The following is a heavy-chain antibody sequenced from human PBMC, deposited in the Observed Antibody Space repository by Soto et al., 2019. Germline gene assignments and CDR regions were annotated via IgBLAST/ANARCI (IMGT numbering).Heavy chain of an antibody. V-gene: IGHV4-31*03. CDR3: ARHGGSGSYYSYYFDY. CDR2: IYYSGST. Sequence: TPSLTCPFSWCSINSGGYYWSWIRQPPGKGLEWIGYIYYSGSTYYNPSLKSRVTISVDTSKNQFSLKLSSVTAADTAVYYCARHGGSGSYYSYYFDYWGQGTLVTVS. D-gene: IGHD3-10*01. CDR1: WCSINSGGYY. J-gene: IGHJ4*02.